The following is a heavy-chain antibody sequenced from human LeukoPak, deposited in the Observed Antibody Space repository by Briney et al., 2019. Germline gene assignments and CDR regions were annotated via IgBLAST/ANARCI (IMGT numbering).Heavy chain of an antibody. D-gene: IGHD3-3*01. CDR1: GGTFSSYA. CDR2: ISPIFGTA. Sequence: SVKVSCKASGGTFSSYAISWVRQAPGQGLEWMGGISPIFGTANYAQKFQGRVTITTDESTSTAYMELSSLRSEDTAVYYCARDRRPLVTYYDFWSGSGYWFDPWGQGTLVTVSS. J-gene: IGHJ5*02. CDR3: ARDRRPLVTYYDFWSGSGYWFDP. V-gene: IGHV1-69*05.